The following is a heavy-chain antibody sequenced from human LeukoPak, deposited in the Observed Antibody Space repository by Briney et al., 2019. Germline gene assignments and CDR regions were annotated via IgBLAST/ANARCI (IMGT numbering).Heavy chain of an antibody. V-gene: IGHV3-21*01. CDR2: ISSSSSYI. CDR3: ARVSTYGSGSQHDY. D-gene: IGHD3-10*01. CDR1: GFTFSSYS. J-gene: IGHJ4*02. Sequence: GGSLRLSCAASGFTFSSYSMNWVRQAPGKGLEWVSSISSSSSYIYYADSVKGRFTISRDNAKNSLYLQMNSLRAEDSAVYYCARVSTYGSGSQHDYWGQGTLVTVSS.